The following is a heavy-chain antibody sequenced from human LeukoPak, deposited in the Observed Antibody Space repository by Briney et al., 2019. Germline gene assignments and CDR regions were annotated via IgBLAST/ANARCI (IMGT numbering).Heavy chain of an antibody. CDR1: RFTFDDYA. D-gene: IGHD2-21*02. CDR3: ARKTATASPFDY. V-gene: IGHV3-9*01. Sequence: GGSLRLSCAASRFTFDDYAMHWVRQAPGKGLEWVSGISWNSGSIGYADSVKGRFTISRDNAKNSLYLQMNSLRAEDTAVYYCARKTATASPFDYWGQGTLVTVSS. J-gene: IGHJ4*02. CDR2: ISWNSGSI.